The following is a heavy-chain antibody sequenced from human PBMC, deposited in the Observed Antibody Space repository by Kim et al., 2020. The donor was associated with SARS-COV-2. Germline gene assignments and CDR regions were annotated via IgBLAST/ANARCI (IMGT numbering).Heavy chain of an antibody. J-gene: IGHJ4*02. CDR2: IYHSGST. CDR1: GYSISSGYY. Sequence: SETLSLTCTVSGYSISSGYYWGWIRQPPGKGLEWIGSIYHSGSTYYNPSPKSRVTISVDTSKNQFSLKLSSVTAADTAVYYCARAGLRYFEFDYWGQGTLVTVSS. D-gene: IGHD3-9*01. V-gene: IGHV4-38-2*02. CDR3: ARAGLRYFEFDY.